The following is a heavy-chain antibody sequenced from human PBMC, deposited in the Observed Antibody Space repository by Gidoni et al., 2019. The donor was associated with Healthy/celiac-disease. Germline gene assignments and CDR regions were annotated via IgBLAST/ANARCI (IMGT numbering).Heavy chain of an antibody. CDR2: ISAYNGNT. D-gene: IGHD3-3*01. J-gene: IGHJ6*03. Sequence: QVPLVQSGAEVKKPGASVKVSCKASGYTFTSYCISWVRPALGQGLEWMGWISAYNGNTNYAQKLQVRVTMSTDTSTSTAYMELRSLRSDDTAVYYCARGAAYDDFWSGYYHSDYYYYYMDVWGKGTTVTVSS. CDR1: GYTFTSYC. CDR3: ARGAAYDDFWSGYYHSDYYYYYMDV. V-gene: IGHV1-18*01.